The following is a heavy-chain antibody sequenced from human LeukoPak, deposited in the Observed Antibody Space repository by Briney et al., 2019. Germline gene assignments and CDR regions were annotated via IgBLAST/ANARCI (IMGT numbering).Heavy chain of an antibody. J-gene: IGHJ4*02. Sequence: PSETLSLTCIVSGGSISSSSYYWGWIRQPPGKGLEWIGSIYYSGSTYYNPSLKSRVTISVDTSKNQFSLKLSSVTAADTAVYYCSRHQPVSGGWYWVDYWGQGTLVTVSS. V-gene: IGHV4-39*01. CDR1: GGSISSSSYY. CDR3: SRHQPVSGGWYWVDY. CDR2: IYYSGST. D-gene: IGHD6-19*01.